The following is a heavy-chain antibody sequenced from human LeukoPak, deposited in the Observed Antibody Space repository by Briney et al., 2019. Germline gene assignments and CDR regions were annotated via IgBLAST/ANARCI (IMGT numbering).Heavy chain of an antibody. J-gene: IGHJ4*02. Sequence: SQTLSLTCTVSGGSISSGDYYWSWIRQPPGKGLEWIGYIYYSGTTYYNPSLKSRVIISIDTSKNQFSLKLSSVTAADTAVYYCASGYETGCYFDYWGQGILVTVSS. V-gene: IGHV4-30-4*01. CDR2: IYYSGTT. CDR1: GGSISSGDYY. D-gene: IGHD5-12*01. CDR3: ASGYETGCYFDY.